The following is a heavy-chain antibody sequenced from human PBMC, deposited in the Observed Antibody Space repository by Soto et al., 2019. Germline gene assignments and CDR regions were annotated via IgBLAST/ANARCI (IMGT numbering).Heavy chain of an antibody. J-gene: IGHJ4*02. D-gene: IGHD3-16*01. Sequence: QVQLVESGGGVVQPGRSLRLSCAASGFTFSSYAMHWVRQAPGKGLEWVAVISYDGSNKYYADSVKGRFTIPRYNSKNPLYLQMNSLRAEETAVYYCARAYEGDYFDYWGQGTLDTVSS. CDR2: ISYDGSNK. V-gene: IGHV3-30-3*01. CDR1: GFTFSSYA. CDR3: ARAYEGDYFDY.